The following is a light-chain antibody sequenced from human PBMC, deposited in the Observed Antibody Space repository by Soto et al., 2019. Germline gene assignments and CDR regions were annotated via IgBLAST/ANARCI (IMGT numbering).Light chain of an antibody. CDR2: EAS. CDR1: QSFNGN. V-gene: IGKV3-15*01. CDR3: KQYKDWSPIT. J-gene: IGKJ4*01. Sequence: EIMMTQSPATLSVSPGGRATLSCRASQSFNGNLAWYQQKPGQAPRLRIYEASPSATVIPARFSGSGSGTYFTLTISSLLSEDFAVYYCKQYKDWSPITFGGGTQVEMK.